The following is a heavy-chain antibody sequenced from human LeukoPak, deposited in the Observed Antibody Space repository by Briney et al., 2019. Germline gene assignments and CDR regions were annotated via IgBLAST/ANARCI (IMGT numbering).Heavy chain of an antibody. CDR2: MSYSGST. V-gene: IGHV4-59*01. CDR3: AGADSQLGTPNGDTLDI. D-gene: IGHD7-27*01. CDR1: GDSISSYS. J-gene: IGHJ3*02. Sequence: SETLSLTCTISGDSISSYSWSWIRQPPGKGLEWIGNMSYSGSTRYNPSLKSRVTISVDTSRNQFSLKLTSVTAADTAVYYCAGADSQLGTPNGDTLDIWGQGTMVTVSS.